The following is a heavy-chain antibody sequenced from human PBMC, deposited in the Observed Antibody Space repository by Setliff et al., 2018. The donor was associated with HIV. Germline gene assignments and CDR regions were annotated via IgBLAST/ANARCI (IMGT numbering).Heavy chain of an antibody. V-gene: IGHV1-18*01. CDR3: ARGMIRGAIITEFDS. CDR2: ISAYDSNT. D-gene: IGHD3-10*01. CDR1: GYTFTSYG. J-gene: IGHJ4*02. Sequence: ASVKVSCKASGYTFTSYGISWVRQAPGQGLEWMGWISAYDSNTNYEHRLQGRVTMTTDTSTSTAYMELRGLISDDTAVYFCARGMIRGAIITEFDSWGQGTLVTVS.